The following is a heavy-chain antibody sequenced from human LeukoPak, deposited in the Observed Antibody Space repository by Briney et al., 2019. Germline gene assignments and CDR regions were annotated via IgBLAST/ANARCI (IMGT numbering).Heavy chain of an antibody. CDR3: SKDLIEGYSGYVHLDN. J-gene: IGHJ4*02. D-gene: IGHD5-12*01. CDR2: ISGSGDNT. Sequence: GGSLRLSCAASGFTFTTYAMSWVRQAPGKGLEWVSAISGSGDNTYSADSVKGRFTISRDNSKNTVYLQMSSLTAEDTAVYFCSKDLIEGYSGYVHLDNWGQRTLVTVSS. CDR1: GFTFTTYA. V-gene: IGHV3-23*01.